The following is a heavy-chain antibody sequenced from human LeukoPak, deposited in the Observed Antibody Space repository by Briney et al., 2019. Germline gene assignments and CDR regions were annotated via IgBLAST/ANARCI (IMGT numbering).Heavy chain of an antibody. CDR1: GFTSSSYS. J-gene: IGHJ4*02. D-gene: IGHD3-3*01. V-gene: IGHV3-21*04. Sequence: GGSLRLSCAASGFTSSSYSMNWVRQAPGKGLEWVSSISSSSSYIYYADSVKGRFTVSRDNSKNTLYLQMNSLRAEDTAIYYCARDERLLSFLKWGQGTLVTVSS. CDR2: ISSSSSYI. CDR3: ARDERLLSFLK.